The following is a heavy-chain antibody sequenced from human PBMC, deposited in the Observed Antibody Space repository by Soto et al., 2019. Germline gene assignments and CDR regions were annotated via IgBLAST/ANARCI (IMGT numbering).Heavy chain of an antibody. D-gene: IGHD3-3*01. V-gene: IGHV3-30*03. CDR3: ARELDYDFWSGYYYYYYYGMDV. J-gene: IGHJ6*02. CDR1: GFTFSSYG. CDR2: ISYDGSNK. Sequence: PGGSLRLSCAASGFTFSSYGMHWVRQAPGKGLEWVAVISYDGSNKYYADSVKGRFTISRDNSKNSLYLQMNSLRAEDTAVYYCARELDYDFWSGYYYYYYYGMDVWGQVTMSTLPS.